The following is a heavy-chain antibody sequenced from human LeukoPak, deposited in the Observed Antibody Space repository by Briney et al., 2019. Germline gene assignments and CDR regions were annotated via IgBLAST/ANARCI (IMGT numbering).Heavy chain of an antibody. D-gene: IGHD5-24*01. Sequence: SETLSLTCTVSGGSITTYYWNTIRQPPGKGLEWIGSISYSGSTDYNSSLKSRVTISSDTSKNHISLKLTSVTAADTAVYYCARDRRDGYNFRWFDPWGQGTLVTVSS. CDR3: ARDRRDGYNFRWFDP. J-gene: IGHJ5*02. CDR2: ISYSGST. V-gene: IGHV4-59*01. CDR1: GGSITTYY.